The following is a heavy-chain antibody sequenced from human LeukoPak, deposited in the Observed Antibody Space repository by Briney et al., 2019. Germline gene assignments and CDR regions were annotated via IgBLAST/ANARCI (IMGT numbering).Heavy chain of an antibody. CDR1: GGSITNHY. CDR2: IDYSGST. J-gene: IGHJ4*02. CDR3: ARGLGGHCTGGSCYLFAY. D-gene: IGHD2-15*01. Sequence: SETLSLTCTVAGGSITNHYWSWIRQPPGKGLEWIGYIDYSGSTNYNPSLKSRVTISVDTSKNQFSLKLRSVTAADTAVYYCARGLGGHCTGGSCYLFAYWGQGTLVTVSS. V-gene: IGHV4-59*11.